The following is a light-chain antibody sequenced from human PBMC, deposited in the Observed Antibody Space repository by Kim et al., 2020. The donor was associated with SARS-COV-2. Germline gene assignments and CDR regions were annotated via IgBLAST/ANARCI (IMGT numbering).Light chain of an antibody. V-gene: IGKV1-13*02. CDR1: QGISSA. CDR3: QQFVSYRT. CDR2: DAS. J-gene: IGKJ1*01. Sequence: AIQLTQSPSSLSASVGDRVTITCRASQGISSALAWYQQKPGKAPELLIYDASALHRGVPSRFSGSGSGTDFTLTISSLQPEDFATYYCQQFVSYRTFGQGTKVDIK.